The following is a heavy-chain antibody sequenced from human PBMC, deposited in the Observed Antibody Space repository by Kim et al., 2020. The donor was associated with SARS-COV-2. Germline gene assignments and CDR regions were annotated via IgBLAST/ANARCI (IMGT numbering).Heavy chain of an antibody. CDR1: GFTFDDYA. V-gene: IGHV3-9*01. CDR2: ISWNSGSI. D-gene: IGHD6-19*01. J-gene: IGHJ4*02. CDR3: AKTNLNPYSSGWFDYFDY. Sequence: GGSLSLSCAASGFTFDDYAMHWVRQAPGKGLEWVSGISWNSGSIGYADSVKGRFTISRDNAKNSLYLQMNSLRAEDTALYYCAKTNLNPYSSGWFDYFDYWGQGTLVTVSS.